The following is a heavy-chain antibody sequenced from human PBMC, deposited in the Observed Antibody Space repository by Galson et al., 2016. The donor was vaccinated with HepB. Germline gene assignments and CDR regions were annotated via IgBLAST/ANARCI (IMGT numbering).Heavy chain of an antibody. CDR2: IGTAGDT. V-gene: IGHV3-13*04. D-gene: IGHD6-6*01. J-gene: IGHJ2*01. CDR3: ARGAARPGDWYFDL. CDR1: GFTFSSYD. Sequence: SLRLSCAASGFTFSSYDMHWVRQATGKGLEWVSTIGTAGDTYYPGSAKGRFTLSRENAKNSLYLQMNSLRAGDTAVYYCARGAARPGDWYFDLWGRGTLVTVSS.